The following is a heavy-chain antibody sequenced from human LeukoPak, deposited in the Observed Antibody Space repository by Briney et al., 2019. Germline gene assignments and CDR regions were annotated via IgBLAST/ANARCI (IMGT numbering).Heavy chain of an antibody. CDR2: IYYSGST. D-gene: IGHD3-9*01. CDR1: GGSISSYY. J-gene: IGHJ6*03. V-gene: IGHV4-59*01. CDR3: ARGTQLRYFDWSPHFYYYMDV. Sequence: SETLSLTCTVSGGSISSYYWSWIRQPPGKGLEWIGYIYYSGSTNYNPSLKSRVTISVDTSKNQFSLKLSSVTAADTAVYYCARGTQLRYFDWSPHFYYYMDVWGKGTTVTVSS.